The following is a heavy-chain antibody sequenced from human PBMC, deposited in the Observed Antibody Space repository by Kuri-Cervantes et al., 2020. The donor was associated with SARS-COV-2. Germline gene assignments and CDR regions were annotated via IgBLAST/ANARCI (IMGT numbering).Heavy chain of an antibody. J-gene: IGHJ5*02. D-gene: IGHD6-6*01. Sequence: ASVKVSCKASGYTFTSHDINWVRQATGQGLEWMGWMNPNSGNTGYAQKFQGRVTITRNTSISTAYMELSSLRSEDTAVYYCARTIAAHQSGWFDPWGQGTLVTVSS. CDR2: MNPNSGNT. V-gene: IGHV1-8*03. CDR1: GYTFTSHD. CDR3: ARTIAAHQSGWFDP.